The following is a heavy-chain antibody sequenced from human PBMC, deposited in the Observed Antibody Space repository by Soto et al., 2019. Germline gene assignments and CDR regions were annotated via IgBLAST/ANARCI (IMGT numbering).Heavy chain of an antibody. V-gene: IGHV1-2*04. CDR2: INPNSGGT. J-gene: IGHJ6*02. CDR1: GYTFTGYY. CDR3: ARVISSGWYGMDV. D-gene: IGHD6-19*01. Sequence: GASVKVYCKASGYTFTGYYTHWVRQAPGQGLEWMGWINPNSGGTNYAQKFQGWVTMTRDTSISTAYMELSRLRSDDTAVYYYARVISSGWYGMDVWGQGTTVTVS.